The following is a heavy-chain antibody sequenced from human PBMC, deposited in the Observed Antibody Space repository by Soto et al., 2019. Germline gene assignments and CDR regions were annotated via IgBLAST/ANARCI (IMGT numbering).Heavy chain of an antibody. J-gene: IGHJ4*02. CDR3: AIDRTYSSGWYTRGGFDY. CDR2: FDPEDGET. D-gene: IGHD6-19*01. CDR1: GYTLTELS. V-gene: IGHV1-24*01. Sequence: ASVQVSCKVSGYTLTELSMHWVRQAPGKGLEWMGGFDPEDGETIYAQKFQGRVTMTEDTSTDTAYMELSSLRSEDTAVYYCAIDRTYSSGWYTRGGFDYWGQGTLVTVSS.